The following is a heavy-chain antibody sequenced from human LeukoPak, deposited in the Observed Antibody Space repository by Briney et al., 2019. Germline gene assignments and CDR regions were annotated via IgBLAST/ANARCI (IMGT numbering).Heavy chain of an antibody. J-gene: IGHJ6*04. V-gene: IGHV3-7*01. CDR2: IKQDGGEK. CDR1: GVTFSSYW. Sequence: GGSLRLSCAASGVTFSSYWMSWVRQAPGKGLEWVANIKQDGGEKYYVGSVRGRFTVSRDNAKNSLYLQMNSLRAEDTAVYYCAREWNYYGSGIMDVWGKGTTVTVSS. CDR3: AREWNYYGSGIMDV. D-gene: IGHD3-10*01.